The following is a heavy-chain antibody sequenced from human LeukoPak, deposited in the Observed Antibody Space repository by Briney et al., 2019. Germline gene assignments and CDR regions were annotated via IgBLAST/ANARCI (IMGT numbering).Heavy chain of an antibody. CDR1: GDSVSSHSGA. V-gene: IGHV6-1*01. J-gene: IGHJ4*02. CDR2: TYYRSKWYN. CDR3: VGGPGSLLH. Sequence: SQTLSLTCAISGDSVSSHSGAWNWIRQSPSRGLEWLGRTYYRSKWYNGYAVSVKSRITINPDTSKNQFSLHLNSVTPEDTAVYYCVGGPGSLLHWGQGILVTVSS.